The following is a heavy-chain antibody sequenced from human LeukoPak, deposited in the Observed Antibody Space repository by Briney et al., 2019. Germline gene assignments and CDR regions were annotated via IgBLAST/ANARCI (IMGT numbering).Heavy chain of an antibody. J-gene: IGHJ4*02. CDR3: AKDTAMVGHRYYYFDY. V-gene: IGHV3-21*01. Sequence: PGGSLRLSCAASGFTFSSYWMHWVRQAPGKGLEWVSSISSSSSYIYYADSVKGRFTISRDNAKNSLYLQMNSLRAEDTAVYYCAKDTAMVGHRYYYFDYWGQGTLVTVSS. CDR1: GFTFSSYW. CDR2: ISSSSSYI. D-gene: IGHD5-18*01.